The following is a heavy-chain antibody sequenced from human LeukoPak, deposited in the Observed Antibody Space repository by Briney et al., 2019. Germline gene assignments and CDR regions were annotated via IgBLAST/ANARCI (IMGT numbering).Heavy chain of an antibody. V-gene: IGHV4-59*01. J-gene: IGHJ4*02. CDR3: AGSDGFPFDY. D-gene: IGHD5-24*01. CDR1: GGSISSYY. CDR2: IYYSGST. Sequence: LETLSLTCTVSGGSISSYYWSWIRQPPGKGLEWIGYIYYSGSTNYNPSLKSRVTISVDTSKNQFSLKLSSVTAADTAVYYCAGSDGFPFDYWGQGTLVTVSS.